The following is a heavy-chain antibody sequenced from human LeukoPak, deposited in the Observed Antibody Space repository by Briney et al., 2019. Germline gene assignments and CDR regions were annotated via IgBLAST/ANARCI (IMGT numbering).Heavy chain of an antibody. CDR3: ARAISDYDASDI. CDR2: IIPIFGTA. CDR1: GGTFISYA. J-gene: IGHJ3*02. Sequence: SVKVSCKASGGTFISYAISWVRQAPGQGLEWMGGIIPIFGTANYAQKSQGRVTITADESTSTAYMELSSLRSEDTAVYYCARAISDYDASDIWGQGTMVTVSS. V-gene: IGHV1-69*13. D-gene: IGHD4-17*01.